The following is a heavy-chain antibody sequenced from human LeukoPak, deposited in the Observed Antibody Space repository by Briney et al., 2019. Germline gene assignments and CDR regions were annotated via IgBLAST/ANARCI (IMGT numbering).Heavy chain of an antibody. D-gene: IGHD6-13*01. J-gene: IGHJ4*02. CDR3: ARDAGQQPHDY. V-gene: IGHV3-7*05. Sequence: GGCLRLSCAASGFTVSSYWMRWVRQAPRKRLEWVANIKQDGSEKYYVDSVKGRFTITRDNAKNSLYLQMSSRRAEDTVVYYCARDAGQQPHDYWGQGTLVTVSS. CDR1: GFTVSSYW. CDR2: IKQDGSEK.